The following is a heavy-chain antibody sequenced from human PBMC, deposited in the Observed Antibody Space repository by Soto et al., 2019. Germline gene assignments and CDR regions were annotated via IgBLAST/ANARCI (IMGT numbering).Heavy chain of an antibody. Sequence: SETLSLTCAVYGGSFSGYYWSWIRQPSGKGLEWIGEINHSGSTNYNPSLKSRVTISVDTSKNQFSLRLSSVTAADTAVYFCARDYRPTYYYDSGGYYPPTYFDSWGQGALVTVSS. D-gene: IGHD3-22*01. CDR2: INHSGST. CDR3: ARDYRPTYYYDSGGYYPPTYFDS. V-gene: IGHV4-34*01. CDR1: GGSFSGYY. J-gene: IGHJ4*02.